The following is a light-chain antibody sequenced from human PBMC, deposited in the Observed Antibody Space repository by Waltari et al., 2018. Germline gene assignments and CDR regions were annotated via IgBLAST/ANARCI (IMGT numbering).Light chain of an antibody. CDR1: QGVTKD. J-gene: IGKJ2*01. CDR3: HLRSNWRYT. Sequence: EIVLTQSPAILSLSPGERATLSCRPSQGVTKDLPWYQMKPGQAPRLLIYDASNRAPGIPTMFSGSGSGTDFTLTISSLEPDDFAVYFCHLRSNWRYTFGQGTKLEIK. CDR2: DAS. V-gene: IGKV3-11*01.